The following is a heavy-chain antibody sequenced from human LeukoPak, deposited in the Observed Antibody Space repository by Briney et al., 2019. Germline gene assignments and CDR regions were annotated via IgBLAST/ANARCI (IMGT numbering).Heavy chain of an antibody. CDR3: TTDVEPWIQLLMDY. V-gene: IGHV3-15*01. CDR1: GFTFSNAW. Sequence: PGGSLRLSCAASGFTFSNAWMSWVRQAPGKGLEWVGRIKSKTDGGTTDYAAPVKGRFAISRDDSKNTLYLQMNSLKTEDTAVYYCTTDVEPWIQLLMDYWGQGTLVTVSS. J-gene: IGHJ4*02. CDR2: IKSKTDGGTT. D-gene: IGHD5-18*01.